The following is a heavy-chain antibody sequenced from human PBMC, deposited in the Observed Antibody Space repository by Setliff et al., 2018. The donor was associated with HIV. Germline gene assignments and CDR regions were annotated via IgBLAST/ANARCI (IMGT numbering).Heavy chain of an antibody. D-gene: IGHD5-18*01. V-gene: IGHV3-30*02. CDR2: IRNDGSDK. J-gene: IGHJ3*02. Sequence: GGSLRLSCAASGFAFSFYAMNWVRQAPGKGLEWVAFIRNDGSDKHYVDSVKGRFTISRDNSKNTLYLQMNSLRVEDTAIYYCAKMHTAMDPDTFDIWGQGTMVTVSS. CDR3: AKMHTAMDPDTFDI. CDR1: GFAFSFYA.